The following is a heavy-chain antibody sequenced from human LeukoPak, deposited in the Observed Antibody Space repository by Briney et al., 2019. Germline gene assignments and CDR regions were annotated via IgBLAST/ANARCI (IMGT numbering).Heavy chain of an antibody. D-gene: IGHD3-22*01. CDR2: ISYDGSNK. CDR3: AKGGHYYDSGY. V-gene: IGHV3-30*18. J-gene: IGHJ4*02. Sequence: PGGSLRLSCAVSGFTFSSYGMHWVRQAPGKGLERVAVISYDGSNKYYADSVKGRFTISRDNSKNTLYLQMNSLRAEDTAVYYCAKGGHYYDSGYWGLGTLVTVSS. CDR1: GFTFSSYG.